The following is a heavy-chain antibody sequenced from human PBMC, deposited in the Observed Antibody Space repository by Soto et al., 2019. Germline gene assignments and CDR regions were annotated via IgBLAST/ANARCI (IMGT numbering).Heavy chain of an antibody. J-gene: IGHJ5*02. D-gene: IGHD1-26*01. CDR2: ISAYNGNT. Sequence: RASVKVSCKASGYTFTSYGISWVRQAPGQGLEWMGWISAYNGNTNYAQKLQGRVTMTTDTSTSTAYMELRSLRSDDTAVYYCARDLRLVLGNWFDPWGQGTLVTVSS. CDR3: ARDLRLVLGNWFDP. V-gene: IGHV1-18*01. CDR1: GYTFTSYG.